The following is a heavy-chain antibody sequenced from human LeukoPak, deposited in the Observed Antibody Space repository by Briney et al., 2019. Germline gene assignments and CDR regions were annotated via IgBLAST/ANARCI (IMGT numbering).Heavy chain of an antibody. J-gene: IGHJ4*02. CDR1: GFTFSSYG. D-gene: IGHD1-26*01. V-gene: IGHV3-30*03. Sequence: GGSLRLSCAASGFTFSSYGMHWVRQAPGKGLEGVAVISYDGSNKYYADSVKGRFTISRDNSKNTLYLQMNSLRAEDTAVYYCARALGGIVGATMDYWGQGTLVTVSS. CDR2: ISYDGSNK. CDR3: ARALGGIVGATMDY.